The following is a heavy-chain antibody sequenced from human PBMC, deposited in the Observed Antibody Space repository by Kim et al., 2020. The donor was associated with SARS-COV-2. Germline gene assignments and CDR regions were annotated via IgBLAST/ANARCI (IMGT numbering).Heavy chain of an antibody. CDR3: ARARGKRWPGGFDY. D-gene: IGHD4-17*01. V-gene: IGHV3-30*04. CDR2: ISYDGSNK. CDR1: GFTFSSYA. Sequence: GGSLRLSCAASGFTFSSYAMHWVRQAPGKGLEWVAVISYDGSNKYYADSVKGRFTISRDNSKNTLYLQMNSLRAEDTAVYYCARARGKRWPGGFDYWGQGTLVTVSS. J-gene: IGHJ4*02.